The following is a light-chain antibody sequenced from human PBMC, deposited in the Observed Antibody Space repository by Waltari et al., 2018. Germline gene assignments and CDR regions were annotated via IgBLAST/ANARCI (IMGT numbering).Light chain of an antibody. CDR3: QVWDSSGDGV. V-gene: IGLV3-21*04. CDR2: YDG. CDR1: NIGSKS. J-gene: IGLJ3*02. Sequence: SYVLTQPSSVSVAPGKTATITCGGNNIGSKSVHWYQQKPGQAPVLVISYDGDRPSGIPERFSGSNSVSTATLTISRVEVGDEADYYCQVWDSSGDGVFGGGTKLTVL.